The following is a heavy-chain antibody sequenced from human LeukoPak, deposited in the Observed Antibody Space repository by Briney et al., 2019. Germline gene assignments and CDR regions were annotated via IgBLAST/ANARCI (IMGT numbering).Heavy chain of an antibody. CDR2: ISGSGGST. CDR1: GITFSNYA. CDR3: AKALGELSFIVDY. D-gene: IGHD3-16*02. V-gene: IGHV3-23*01. Sequence: GGSLRLSCGASGITFSNYAMTWVRQAPGKGLEWVSAISGSGGSTYYADSVKGRFTISRDNSRNTLYLQMNSLRAEDTAVYYCAKALGELSFIVDYWGQGTLVTVSS. J-gene: IGHJ4*02.